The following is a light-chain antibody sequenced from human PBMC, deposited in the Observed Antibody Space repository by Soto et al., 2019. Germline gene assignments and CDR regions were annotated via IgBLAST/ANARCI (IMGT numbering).Light chain of an antibody. V-gene: IGKV1-5*01. CDR1: QSISGW. Sequence: DIQMTQSPSTLSGSVGDRVTITCRASQSISGWLAWYQQKPGKAPKLLIYDASSLETGVPSRFSGNGSGTEFTLTISSLQSADFAIYYCQQYNTYWTFGQGTKVDIK. CDR3: QQYNTYWT. J-gene: IGKJ1*01. CDR2: DAS.